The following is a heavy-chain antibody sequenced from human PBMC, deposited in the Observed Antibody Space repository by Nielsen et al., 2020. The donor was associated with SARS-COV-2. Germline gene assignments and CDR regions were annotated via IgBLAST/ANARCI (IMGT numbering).Heavy chain of an antibody. V-gene: IGHV3-9*01. CDR2: ISWNSGSI. CDR1: GFTFSSYA. J-gene: IGHJ6*02. Sequence: GGSLRLSCAASGFTFSSYAMHWVRQAPGKGLEWVSGISWNSGSIGYADSVKGRFTIPRDNAKNSLYLQMNSLRAEDTALYHCARGWDDFWSGYYDYYYYGMDVWGQGTTVTVSS. CDR3: ARGWDDFWSGYYDYYYYGMDV. D-gene: IGHD3-3*01.